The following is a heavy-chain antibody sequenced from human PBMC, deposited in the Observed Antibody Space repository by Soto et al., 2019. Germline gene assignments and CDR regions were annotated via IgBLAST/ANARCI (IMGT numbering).Heavy chain of an antibody. CDR3: ARAEFRYYDGSGSPFDP. CDR1: GGSISSYY. CDR2: IYYSGST. Sequence: PSETLSLTCTVSGGSISSYYWSWIRQPPGKGLEWIGYIYYSGSTNYNPSLKSRVTISVDTSKNQFSLKLSPVTAADTAVYYCARAEFRYYDGSGSPFDPWGQGTLVTVSS. V-gene: IGHV4-59*01. J-gene: IGHJ5*02. D-gene: IGHD3-22*01.